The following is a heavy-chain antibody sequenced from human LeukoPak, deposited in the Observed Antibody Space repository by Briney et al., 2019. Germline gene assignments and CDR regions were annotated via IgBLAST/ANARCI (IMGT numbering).Heavy chain of an antibody. V-gene: IGHV4-59*01. CDR1: GGSISSYY. J-gene: IGHJ2*01. Sequence: PSETLSLTCTVSGGSISSYYWSWIRQPPGKGLEWIGYIYYSGSTNYNPSLKSRVTISVDTSKNQFSLKLSSVTAADTAVYYCARDPTPLETRSYWYFDLWGRGTLVTVSS. D-gene: IGHD2-15*01. CDR3: ARDPTPLETRSYWYFDL. CDR2: IYYSGST.